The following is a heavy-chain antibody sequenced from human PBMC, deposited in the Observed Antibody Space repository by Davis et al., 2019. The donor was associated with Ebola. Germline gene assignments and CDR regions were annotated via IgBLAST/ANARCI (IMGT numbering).Heavy chain of an antibody. Sequence: SVKVSCKASGGTFSSYATSWVRQAPGQGLEWMGGIIPIFGTANYAQKFQGRVTLTADESTSTAYIEVSSLRSEDTAVYYCARDLGWFDPWGQGTLVTVSS. CDR1: GGTFSSYA. CDR3: ARDLGWFDP. J-gene: IGHJ5*02. CDR2: IIPIFGTA. V-gene: IGHV1-69*13.